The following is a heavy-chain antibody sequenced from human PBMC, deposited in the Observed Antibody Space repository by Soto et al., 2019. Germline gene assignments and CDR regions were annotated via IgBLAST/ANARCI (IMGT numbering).Heavy chain of an antibody. J-gene: IGHJ4*02. Sequence: HPEGSLRLSCAAAGFTFSSYSMSWVRQAPGKGLEWVSAISGSGGSTYYADSVKGRFTIPRDNSKNTLYLQMNSLRAEDTAVYYCAKVAAPPGITMIVVVRGYFDYWGQGTLVTVSS. D-gene: IGHD3-22*01. CDR3: AKVAAPPGITMIVVVRGYFDY. V-gene: IGHV3-23*01. CDR2: ISGSGGST. CDR1: GFTFSSYS.